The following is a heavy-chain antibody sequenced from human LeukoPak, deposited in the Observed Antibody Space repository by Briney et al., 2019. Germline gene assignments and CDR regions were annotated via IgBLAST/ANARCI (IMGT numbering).Heavy chain of an antibody. CDR1: GFTFSSYS. D-gene: IGHD1-26*01. Sequence: GGSLRLSCAASGFTFSSYSVNWVRQAPGKGLEWVSLITTSSSYIYYADSVKGRFTISRDNAKNSLYLQMNNLRAEDTAVYYCATDKAGGMGAMDYWGQGTLVTVSS. V-gene: IGHV3-21*06. J-gene: IGHJ4*02. CDR3: ATDKAGGMGAMDY. CDR2: ITTSSSYI.